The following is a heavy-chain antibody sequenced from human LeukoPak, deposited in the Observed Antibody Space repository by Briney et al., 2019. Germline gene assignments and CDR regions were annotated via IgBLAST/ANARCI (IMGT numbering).Heavy chain of an antibody. CDR3: ATITYYGSGRGYFDY. J-gene: IGHJ4*02. V-gene: IGHV3-11*03. CDR2: ISSTSSYT. Sequence: KSGGSLRLSCAASRFTFSDYYMSWIRQAPGKGLEWVSYISSTSSYTNYADSVKGRFTISRDNAKNSLYLQMNSLRAEDTALYYCATITYYGSGRGYFDYWGQGTLVTVSS. D-gene: IGHD3-10*01. CDR1: RFTFSDYY.